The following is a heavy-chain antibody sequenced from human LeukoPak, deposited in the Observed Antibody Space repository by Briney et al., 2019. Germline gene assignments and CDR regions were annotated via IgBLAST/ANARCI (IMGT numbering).Heavy chain of an antibody. D-gene: IGHD4-17*01. J-gene: IGHJ2*01. CDR1: GDSVSSNSAA. V-gene: IGHV6-1*01. CDR3: ARGSYGDYGARFSWYSDL. Sequence: SQTLSLTCAISGDSVSSNSAAWNWIRQSPSRGLEWLGRTYYRSKWYNDYAVSVKSRITINPDTSKNQFSLQLNSVTPEDTAVYYCARGSYGDYGARFSWYSDLWGRGTLVTVSS. CDR2: TYYRSKWYN.